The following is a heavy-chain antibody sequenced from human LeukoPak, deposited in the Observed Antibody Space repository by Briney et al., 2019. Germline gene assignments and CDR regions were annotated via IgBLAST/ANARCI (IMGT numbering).Heavy chain of an antibody. CDR2: IIPIFGTA. D-gene: IGHD2-2*01. Sequence: GASVKVSCKASGGTFSSYAISWVRQAPGQGLEWMGGIIPIFGTANYAQKFQGRVTITADESTSTAYMELSSLRSEDTAVYYCARDIGDIVVVPAAQEDYGGQGTLVTVSS. CDR1: GGTFSSYA. V-gene: IGHV1-69*13. J-gene: IGHJ4*02. CDR3: ARDIGDIVVVPAAQEDY.